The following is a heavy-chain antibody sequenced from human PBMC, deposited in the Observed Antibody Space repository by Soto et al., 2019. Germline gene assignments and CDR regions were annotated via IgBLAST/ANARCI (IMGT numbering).Heavy chain of an antibody. J-gene: IGHJ4*02. CDR1: GFSLSSTRMA. Sequence: SGPTLVNPTQTLTLTCTFSGFSLSSTRMAVGWIRQPPGKALEWPALIYWDDDKRYSPSLKSRHTITKDTSKKQVVLTVTNMDPLDTATYYCARHYSGSYFAYWGQGTLVTVSS. CDR2: IYWDDDK. V-gene: IGHV2-5*02. D-gene: IGHD1-26*01. CDR3: ARHYSGSYFAY.